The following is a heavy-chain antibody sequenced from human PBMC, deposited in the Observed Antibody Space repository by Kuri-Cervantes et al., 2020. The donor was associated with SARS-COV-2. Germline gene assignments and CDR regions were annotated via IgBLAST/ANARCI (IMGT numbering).Heavy chain of an antibody. J-gene: IGHJ6*03. V-gene: IGHV7-4-1*02. CDR2: IDTNTGNP. CDR1: GYTFTSYA. D-gene: IGHD2-2*02. CDR3: ARLAKEEVPAAIGSYYYYMDV. Sequence: ASVKVSCKASGYTFTSYAMNWVRQAPGQGLEWMGWIDTNTGNPTYAQGFTGRFVFSLDTSVSTAYLQISSLKAEDTAVYYCARLAKEEVPAAIGSYYYYMDVWGKGTTVTVSS.